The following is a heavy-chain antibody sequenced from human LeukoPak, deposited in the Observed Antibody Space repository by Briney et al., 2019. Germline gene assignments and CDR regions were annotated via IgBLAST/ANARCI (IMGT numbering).Heavy chain of an antibody. CDR2: IYHSGST. J-gene: IGHJ3*02. CDR3: ARDRRQPLERLAFDI. V-gene: IGHV4-38-2*02. D-gene: IGHD1-1*01. Sequence: PSETLSLTCTVSGYSISSGYYWGWIRQPPGKGLEWIGSIYHSGSTYYNPSLKSRVTISVDTSKNQFSLKLSSVTAADTAVYYCARDRRQPLERLAFDIWGQGTMVTVSS. CDR1: GYSISSGYY.